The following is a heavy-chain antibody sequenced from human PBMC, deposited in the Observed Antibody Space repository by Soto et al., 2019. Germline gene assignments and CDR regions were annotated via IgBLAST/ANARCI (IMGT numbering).Heavy chain of an antibody. J-gene: IGHJ5*02. CDR2: IYHSGST. CDR3: ERVIVIMVYVSYWFDT. V-gene: IGHV4-38-2*01. Sequence: SETLSLTCAVSGYSISSGYYWGWIRQPPGKGLEWIGSIYHSGSTYYNPSLKSRVTISVDTSKNQFSLKLSSVTAADTAVYYCERVIVIMVYVSYWFDTWGQGTLVTVSS. CDR1: GYSISSGYY. D-gene: IGHD2-8*01.